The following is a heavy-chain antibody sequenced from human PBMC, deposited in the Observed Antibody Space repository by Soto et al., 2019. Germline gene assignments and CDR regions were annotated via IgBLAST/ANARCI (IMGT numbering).Heavy chain of an antibody. CDR1: GYSFTSYW. D-gene: IGHD3-3*01. Sequence: SLKISCKGSGYSFTSYWIGWVRQMPGKVLDWMGIIYPGDSDTRYSPSFQGQVTISADKSIRTAYLQWSSLKASDTAMYYCARQLGGGYYDFWSGYSYFVYWGQGTLVNVSS. CDR3: ARQLGGGYYDFWSGYSYFVY. J-gene: IGHJ4*02. V-gene: IGHV5-51*01. CDR2: IYPGDSDT.